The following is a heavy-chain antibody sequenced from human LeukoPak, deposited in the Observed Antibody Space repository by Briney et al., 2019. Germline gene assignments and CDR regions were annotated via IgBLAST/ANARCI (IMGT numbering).Heavy chain of an antibody. CDR3: AKGDYYGSGSYLD. CDR1: GFTVSSNL. V-gene: IGHV3-23*01. CDR2: ISGSGGST. D-gene: IGHD3-10*01. Sequence: GGSLRLSCAASGFTVSSNLMSWVRQAPGKGLEWVSAISGSGGSTYYADSVKGRFTISRDNSKNTLYLQMNSLRAEDTAVYYCAKGDYYGSGSYLDWGQGTLDTVSS. J-gene: IGHJ4*02.